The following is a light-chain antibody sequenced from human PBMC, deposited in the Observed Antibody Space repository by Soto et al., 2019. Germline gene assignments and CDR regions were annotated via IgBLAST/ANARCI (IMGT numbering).Light chain of an antibody. CDR3: QQYDTSPWT. J-gene: IGKJ1*01. CDR2: DAS. V-gene: IGKV3-20*01. CDR1: QSLSTNY. Sequence: EIVLTQSPGTLSLSPGERATLSCGTSQSLSTNYLAWYQQKPGQAPRLLIYDASSRATGIPARFSGSGSGTDFTLTISRLEPEDFALYFCQQYDTSPWTFGQGTKVDIK.